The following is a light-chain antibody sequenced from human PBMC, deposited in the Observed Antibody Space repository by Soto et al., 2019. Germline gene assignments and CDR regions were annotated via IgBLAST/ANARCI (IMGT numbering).Light chain of an antibody. CDR1: SSDVGGYNY. J-gene: IGLJ2*01. Sequence: QSALTQPASVSGSPGQSITISGTGTSSDVGGYNYVSWYQQYPGKAPKLMIYDVSNRPSGVSNRFSGSKSGNTASLTISGLQAEDEADYFCSSYTSSSTLVVFGGGTKLTVL. V-gene: IGLV2-14*01. CDR2: DVS. CDR3: SSYTSSSTLVV.